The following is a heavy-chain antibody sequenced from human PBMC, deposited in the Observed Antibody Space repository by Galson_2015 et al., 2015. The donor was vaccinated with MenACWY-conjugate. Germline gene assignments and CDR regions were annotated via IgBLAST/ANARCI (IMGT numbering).Heavy chain of an antibody. CDR2: INAGNGNT. CDR1: GYTFTSYA. V-gene: IGHV1-3*01. CDR3: ARDGEEAAADLNYYYYYMDV. J-gene: IGHJ6*03. Sequence: SVKVSCKASGYTFTSYAMHWVRQAPGQRLEWMGWINAGNGNTKYSQKFQGRVTITRDTSASTAYMELSSLRSEDTAVHYCARDGEEAAADLNYYYYYMDVWGKGTTVTVSS. D-gene: IGHD6-13*01.